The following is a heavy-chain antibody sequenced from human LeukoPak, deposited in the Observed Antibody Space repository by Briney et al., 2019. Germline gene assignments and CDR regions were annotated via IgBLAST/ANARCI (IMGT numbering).Heavy chain of an antibody. V-gene: IGHV3-23*01. CDR2: ISGSGGGA. CDR1: GFTFSSYA. J-gene: IGHJ4*02. Sequence: PGRSLRLSCAASGFTFSSYAMSWVRQAPGKGLEWVSAISGSGGGAYYADSVKGRFTISRDNPKNTLYLQMNSLRAEDTAVYYCAKEPYSGSIFDSWGQGTLVTVSS. CDR3: AKEPYSGSIFDS. D-gene: IGHD1-26*01.